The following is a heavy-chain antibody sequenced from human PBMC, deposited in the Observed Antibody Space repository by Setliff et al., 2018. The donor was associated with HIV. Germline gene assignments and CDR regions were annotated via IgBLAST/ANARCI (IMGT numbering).Heavy chain of an antibody. J-gene: IGHJ6*02. CDR3: ARDYLYYNLYNGSPVYGMDV. Sequence: GGSLRLSCAASGFTFSSYNMNWVRQAPGKGLEWVSSINSSGGAIDYADSVQGRFTISRDNSKNSLYLQMNSLRVEDTAVYYCARDYLYYNLYNGSPVYGMDVWGQGTTVTVSS. CDR2: INSSGGAI. D-gene: IGHD3-3*01. CDR1: GFTFSSYN. V-gene: IGHV3-21*01.